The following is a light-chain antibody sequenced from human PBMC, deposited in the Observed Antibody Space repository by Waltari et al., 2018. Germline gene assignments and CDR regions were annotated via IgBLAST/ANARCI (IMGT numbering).Light chain of an antibody. Sequence: QSALTQPASVSGSPGRSITISCTGTSSDIGAYNYVSWYQQHPGKAPKLMIYDVSNRPSGVANRFSGYKSGNTASLTISGLQADDEADYYCSSYTSTSTPVVFGGGTKLTVL. V-gene: IGLV2-14*03. CDR3: SSYTSTSTPVV. J-gene: IGLJ2*01. CDR1: SSDIGAYNY. CDR2: DVS.